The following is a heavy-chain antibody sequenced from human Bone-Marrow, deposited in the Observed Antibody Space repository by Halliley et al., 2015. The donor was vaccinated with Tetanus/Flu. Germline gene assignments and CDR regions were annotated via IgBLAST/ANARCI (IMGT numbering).Heavy chain of an antibody. D-gene: IGHD2-15*01. J-gene: IGHJ6*02. CDR2: IYHSGSA. CDR1: GGSLISYS. Sequence: TPSLTCTVSGGSLISYSWSWIRQPPGKGLEWIGYIYHSGSAYYSPSLRSRVTISVDTSKNQFSLNLISVTAADTAIYYCARISEVVSQNYYGMDVWGQGTTVTVSS. V-gene: IGHV4-59*12. CDR3: ARISEVVSQNYYGMDV.